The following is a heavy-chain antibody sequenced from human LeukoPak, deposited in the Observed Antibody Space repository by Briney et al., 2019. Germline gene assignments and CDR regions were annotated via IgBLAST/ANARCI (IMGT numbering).Heavy chain of an antibody. V-gene: IGHV4-4*08. CDR2: VSKSGST. CDR3: ARDDYGVFDAFDV. J-gene: IGHJ3*01. Sequence: PSETLSLTCTVSGGSITSHFWTWIRQAPGKGLEWVGYVSKSGSTNYNPSLQSRITISVGTSKNQFFLKLTSMTAADTAVYFCARDDYGVFDAFDVWGQGTVVTVSS. D-gene: IGHD3-16*01. CDR1: GGSITSHF.